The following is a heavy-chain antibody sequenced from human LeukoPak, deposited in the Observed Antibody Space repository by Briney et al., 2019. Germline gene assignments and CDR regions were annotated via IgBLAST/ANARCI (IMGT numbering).Heavy chain of an antibody. D-gene: IGHD5-18*01. V-gene: IGHV3-15*01. CDR2: IRKNADGGTT. Sequence: GGSLRLSCAASGFSFRNASMSWVRQAPGKGLECVGRIRKNADGGTTDYAAPVKGRFTISRDDSKNTLYLQMNSLTTEDTAIYFCAHRDTTMVRVDYWGQGTLVTVSS. CDR1: GFSFRNAS. J-gene: IGHJ4*02. CDR3: AHRDTTMVRVDY.